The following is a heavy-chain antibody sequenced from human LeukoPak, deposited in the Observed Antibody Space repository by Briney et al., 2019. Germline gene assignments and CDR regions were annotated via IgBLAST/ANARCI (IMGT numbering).Heavy chain of an antibody. V-gene: IGHV1-46*01. CDR1: GYTFTSYY. CDR3: ARGDSSGYYANYYFDY. Sequence: ASVKVSCKASGYTFTSYYMHWVRQAPGQGLEWMGIINPSGGSTSYAQKFQGRVTMTRDTSTSTVYMELSSLRSEDTAVYYCARGDSSGYYANYYFDYWGLGTLVTVSS. D-gene: IGHD3-22*01. J-gene: IGHJ4*02. CDR2: INPSGGST.